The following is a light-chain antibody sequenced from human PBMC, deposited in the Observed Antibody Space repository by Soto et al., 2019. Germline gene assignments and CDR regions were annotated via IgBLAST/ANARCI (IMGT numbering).Light chain of an antibody. CDR1: SSDVGGYNY. Sequence: QSVLTQPPSASGSPGQSVTISCTGTSSDVGGYNYVSWYQQHPGKAPKHMIYEVSKRPSGVPDRFSGSKSGNTASLTVSGLQAEDEADYYCSSYAGSNTVVFGGGTKLTVL. J-gene: IGLJ2*01. CDR2: EVS. V-gene: IGLV2-8*01. CDR3: SSYAGSNTVV.